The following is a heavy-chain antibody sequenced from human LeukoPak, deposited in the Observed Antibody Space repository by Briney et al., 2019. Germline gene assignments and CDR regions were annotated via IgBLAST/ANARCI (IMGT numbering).Heavy chain of an antibody. CDR1: GYTFTSYD. D-gene: IGHD3-9*01. V-gene: IGHV1-8*01. CDR2: MNPNSGNT. Sequence: ASVKVSCKASGYTFTSYDINWVRQATGQGLEWMGWMNPNSGNTGYAQKFQGRVTMTRNTSISTAYMELSSLRSEDTAVYYCARATKVYDILTGYCLDYWGQGTLVTVSS. CDR3: ARATKVYDILTGYCLDY. J-gene: IGHJ4*02.